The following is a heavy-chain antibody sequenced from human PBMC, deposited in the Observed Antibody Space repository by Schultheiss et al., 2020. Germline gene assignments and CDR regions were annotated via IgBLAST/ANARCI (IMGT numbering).Heavy chain of an antibody. D-gene: IGHD5-12*01. V-gene: IGHV3-23*01. CDR3: AKDSGYDPDVDY. J-gene: IGHJ4*02. Sequence: GGSLRLSCAASGFTFSSYAMSWVRQAPGKGLEWVSAISGSGGSTYYADSVKGRFTVSRDNSKNTLYLQMNSLRAEDTAVYYCAKDSGYDPDVDYWGQGTLVTVSS. CDR1: GFTFSSYA. CDR2: ISGSGGST.